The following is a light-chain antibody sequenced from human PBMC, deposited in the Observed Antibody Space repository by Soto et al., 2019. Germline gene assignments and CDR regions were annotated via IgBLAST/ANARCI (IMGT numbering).Light chain of an antibody. J-gene: IGKJ1*01. CDR1: QGVSTW. Sequence: IQMTQSPSTLSGSVGDRVTITCRASQGVSTWLAWYQHKPGQAPKLLLYEAYKLQSGVPSRFSASGSVRDFTLTITSLQPEDSATYYCQQYYDIRTFGQGTKVEI. CDR2: EAY. V-gene: IGKV1-5*03. CDR3: QQYYDIRT.